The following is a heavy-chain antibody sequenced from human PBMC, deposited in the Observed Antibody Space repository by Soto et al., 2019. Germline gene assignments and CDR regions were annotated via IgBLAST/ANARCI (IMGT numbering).Heavy chain of an antibody. Sequence: GGSLRLSCAASGFTFSSYAMSWVRQAPGKGLEWVSAISGSGGSTYYADSVKGRFTISRDNSKNTLYLQMNSLRAEDTAVYYCAARSCSGGSCYGGHYYYYGMDVWGQGTTVTVSS. D-gene: IGHD2-15*01. CDR2: ISGSGGST. CDR3: AARSCSGGSCYGGHYYYYGMDV. J-gene: IGHJ6*02. V-gene: IGHV3-23*01. CDR1: GFTFSSYA.